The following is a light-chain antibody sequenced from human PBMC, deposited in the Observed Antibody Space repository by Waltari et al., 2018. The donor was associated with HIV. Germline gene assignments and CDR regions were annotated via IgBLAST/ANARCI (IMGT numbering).Light chain of an antibody. CDR3: MQSTHWPGT. V-gene: IGKV2-30*01. CDR1: QSLIYTDENTY. Sequence: EAVLTQSPVSLSVALGRPASISCRSSQSLIYTDENTYLNWFHQRPGQSPRRLIYKISNRDSGVPYRFSASGSVTEFTLHISRVEAEDVGIFYCMQSTHWPGTFGQGTKVEIQ. J-gene: IGKJ1*01. CDR2: KIS.